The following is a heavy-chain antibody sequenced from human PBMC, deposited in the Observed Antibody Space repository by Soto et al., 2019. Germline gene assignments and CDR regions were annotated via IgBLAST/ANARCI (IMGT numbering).Heavy chain of an antibody. V-gene: IGHV3-30*18. CDR3: AKGTTVTTWY. Sequence: GGSLRLSCAASGFTFSSYGMHWVRQAPGKGLEWVAVISYDGSNKYYADSVKGRFTISRDNSKNTLYLQMNSLRAEDTAVYYCAKGTTVTTWYWGQGTLVTVSS. CDR1: GFTFSSYG. CDR2: ISYDGSNK. J-gene: IGHJ4*02. D-gene: IGHD4-17*01.